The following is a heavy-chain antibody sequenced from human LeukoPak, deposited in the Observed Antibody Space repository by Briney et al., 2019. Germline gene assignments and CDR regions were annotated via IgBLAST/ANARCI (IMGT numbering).Heavy chain of an antibody. CDR3: ARYDGSNRPFEY. CDR1: GFTFRSYW. Sequence: PGGSLRLSCVASGFTFRSYWMSWVRQAPGKGLEWVANIKQDGRDRRYVGSVEGRFTISRDNTKNSLSLEMNSLRVEDTAVYYCARYDGSNRPFEYWGQGNLVYVSS. CDR2: IKQDGRDR. V-gene: IGHV3-7*01. J-gene: IGHJ4*02. D-gene: IGHD6-13*01.